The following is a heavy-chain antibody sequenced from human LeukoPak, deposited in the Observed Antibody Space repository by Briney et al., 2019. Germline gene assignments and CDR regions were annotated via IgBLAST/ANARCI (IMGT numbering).Heavy chain of an antibody. Sequence: SETLSLTCTVSGGSISSGSYYWSWIRQPAGKGLEWIERIYTSGSTNYNPSLKSRVTISVDTSKNQFSLKLSSVTAADTAVYYCARGIAAAGTIPHYYYYYYMDVWGKGTTVTISS. CDR2: IYTSGST. D-gene: IGHD6-13*01. J-gene: IGHJ6*03. V-gene: IGHV4-61*02. CDR3: ARGIAAAGTIPHYYYYYYMDV. CDR1: GGSISSGSYY.